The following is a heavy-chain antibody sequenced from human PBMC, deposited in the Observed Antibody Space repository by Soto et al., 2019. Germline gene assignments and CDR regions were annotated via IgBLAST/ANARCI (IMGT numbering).Heavy chain of an antibody. J-gene: IGHJ4*02. Sequence: QVQLQESGPGLVKPSGTLSLTCAVSGGSVSRSNWWRWVRQPPGKGLEWIGEIYQSGSTNYNPSLKSRVTISVNNANNHFSLNLKSLTAADTAVYYYATMYYNDSSAFLEYWGQGTLVTVSS. V-gene: IGHV4-4*02. D-gene: IGHD3-22*01. CDR1: GGSVSRSNW. CDR3: ATMYYNDSSAFLEY. CDR2: IYQSGST.